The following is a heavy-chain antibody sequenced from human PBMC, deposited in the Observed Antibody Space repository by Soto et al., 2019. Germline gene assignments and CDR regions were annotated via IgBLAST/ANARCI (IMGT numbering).Heavy chain of an antibody. D-gene: IGHD6-13*01. Sequence: ASVKVSCKASGYTFTSYAMHWGRQAPGQRLEWMGWINAGNGNTKYSQKFQGRVTITRDTSASKAYMELSSLRSEDTAVYYCARGSSSSWYYYYYGMDVWGQGTTVTVSS. CDR1: GYTFTSYA. V-gene: IGHV1-3*01. CDR3: ARGSSSSWYYYYYGMDV. J-gene: IGHJ6*02. CDR2: INAGNGNT.